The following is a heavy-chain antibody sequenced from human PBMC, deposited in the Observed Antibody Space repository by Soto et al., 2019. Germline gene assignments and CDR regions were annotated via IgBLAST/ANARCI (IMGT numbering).Heavy chain of an antibody. V-gene: IGHV4-4*07. CDR1: GASFTCCS. CDR2: FYSTESS. D-gene: IGHD3-3*01. CDR3: ARDGDTAGDP. Sequence: QVQLQESGPGLVKPSETLSLTCTVSGASFTCCSWSWIRQPAGKGLEWIGRFYSTESSIYNTNRASPVTISDDTSNNELSLKVAAVNAADTAVYYCARDGDTAGDPWGQGTLVPVSS. J-gene: IGHJ5*02.